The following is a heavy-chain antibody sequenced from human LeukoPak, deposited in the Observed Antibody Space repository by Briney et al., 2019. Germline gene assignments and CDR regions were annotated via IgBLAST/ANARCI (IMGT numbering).Heavy chain of an antibody. J-gene: IGHJ6*03. V-gene: IGHV1-2*06. D-gene: IGHD6-19*01. CDR2: MNPNSGGA. CDR1: GYTFTDYY. Sequence: GASVKVSCKASGYTFTDYYMHWVRQAPGQGLEWMGRMNPNSGGANYAQKFQDRVTMTRDTSINTAYMELSRLRSDDTAVYYCARPAVAGYYYMDVWGKGTTVTVSS. CDR3: ARPAVAGYYYMDV.